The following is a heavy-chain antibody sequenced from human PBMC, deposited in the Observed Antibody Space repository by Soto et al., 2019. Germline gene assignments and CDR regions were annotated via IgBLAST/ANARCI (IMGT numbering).Heavy chain of an antibody. CDR3: AREEDYYYGMDV. Sequence: VGSLRLSCAASGFTFSSYSMNWVRQAPGKGLEWVSYISSSSSTIYYADSVKGRFTISRDNAKNSLYLQMNSLRGEDTAVYYCAREEDYYYGMDVWGQGTTVTVSS. CDR1: GFTFSSYS. CDR2: ISSSSSTI. J-gene: IGHJ6*02. V-gene: IGHV3-48*01.